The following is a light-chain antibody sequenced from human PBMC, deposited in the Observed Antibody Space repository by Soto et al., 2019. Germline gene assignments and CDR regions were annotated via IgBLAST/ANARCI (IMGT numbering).Light chain of an antibody. Sequence: EMVLTQSPGTLSLSPGERATLSCSASQSVNSNYLAWYQQKPGQAPRLLIYGASNTATGIPDRFSGSGSGTDFTLTISRLEPEDFAVYYCQHYGSSLRTFGQGTKVDIK. J-gene: IGKJ1*01. CDR2: GAS. CDR3: QHYGSSLRT. CDR1: QSVNSNY. V-gene: IGKV3-20*01.